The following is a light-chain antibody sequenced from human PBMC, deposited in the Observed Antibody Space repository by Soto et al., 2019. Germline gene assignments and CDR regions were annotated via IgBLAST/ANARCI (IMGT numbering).Light chain of an antibody. CDR1: QSVSSY. Sequence: EIVLTQSPATLSLSPGERATLSCRASQSVSSYLAWYQQKPGQAPRLLIYDASNRATGIPARFSGSGSGTDFTLTISRLEPEDFAVYYCQPYGSSGTFGQGTKV. J-gene: IGKJ1*01. CDR2: DAS. CDR3: QPYGSSGT. V-gene: IGKV3-11*01.